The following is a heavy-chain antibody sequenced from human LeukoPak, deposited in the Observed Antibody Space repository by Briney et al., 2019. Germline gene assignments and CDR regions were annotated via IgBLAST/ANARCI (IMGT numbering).Heavy chain of an antibody. J-gene: IGHJ1*01. CDR3: ARGETRIVH. D-gene: IGHD2-15*01. CDR2: ITSVSAI. V-gene: IGHV3-48*02. Sequence: GGSLRLSCAASGXTFSSYSMNWVRQAPGKGLEWVSQITSVSAIYYADSVKGRFTISRDNAKNSLFLQMNGLTDRDTAIYYCARGETRIVHWGQGTLVTVSS. CDR1: GXTFSSYS.